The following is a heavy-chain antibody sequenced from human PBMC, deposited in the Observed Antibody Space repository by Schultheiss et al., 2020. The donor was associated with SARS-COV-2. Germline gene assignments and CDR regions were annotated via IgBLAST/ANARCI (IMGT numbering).Heavy chain of an antibody. CDR3: AKMDTAMVIGAFDI. CDR1: GFTFSSYE. D-gene: IGHD5-18*01. Sequence: GGSLRLSCAASGFTFSSYEMNWVRQAPGKGLEWVSYISSSSSYTNYADSVKGRFTISRDNAKNSLYLQMNSLRAEDTAVYYCAKMDTAMVIGAFDIWGQGTMVTVSS. CDR2: ISSSSSYT. J-gene: IGHJ3*02. V-gene: IGHV3-21*05.